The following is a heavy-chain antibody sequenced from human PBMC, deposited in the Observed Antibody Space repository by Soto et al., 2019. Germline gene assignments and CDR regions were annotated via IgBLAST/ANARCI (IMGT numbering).Heavy chain of an antibody. V-gene: IGHV4-34*01. D-gene: IGHD2-8*01. J-gene: IGHJ5*02. CDR2: INHSGST. CDR1: GGSFSGYY. CDR3: ARGRQVYATNWFDP. Sequence: SETLSLTCAVYGGSFSGYYWSWIRQPPGKGLEWIGEINHSGSTNYNPSLKSRVTISVDTSKNQFSLKLSSVTAADTAVYYCARGRQVYATNWFDPWGQGTLVTVSS.